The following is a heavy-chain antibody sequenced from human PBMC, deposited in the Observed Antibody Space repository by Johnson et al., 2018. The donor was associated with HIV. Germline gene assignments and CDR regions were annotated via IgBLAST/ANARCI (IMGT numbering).Heavy chain of an antibody. CDR2: IYSGGST. CDR1: GFTFDDYG. D-gene: IGHD3-10*01. CDR3: AREGKDAFDI. V-gene: IGHV3-66*01. Sequence: VQLVESGGGVVRPGGSLRLSCAASGFTFDDYGVSWVRQAPGKGLEWVSVIYSGGSTYYADSVKGRFTISRDNSKNTLYLQMNSLRAEDTAVYYCAREGKDAFDIWGQGTMVTVSS. J-gene: IGHJ3*02.